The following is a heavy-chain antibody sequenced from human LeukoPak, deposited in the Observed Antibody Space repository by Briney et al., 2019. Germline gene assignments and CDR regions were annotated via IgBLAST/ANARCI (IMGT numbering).Heavy chain of an antibody. CDR1: GGSISRGGSY. Sequence: SETLSLTCTVSGGSISRGGSYWSWIRQYPGKGLEWIGYIYYSGRTYYNPSLKSRVTISVDTSKNQFSLKLSSVTAADTAVYYCARARDGYNYGFQQYNWFDPWGQGTLVTVSS. J-gene: IGHJ5*02. V-gene: IGHV4-31*03. CDR2: IYYSGRT. D-gene: IGHD5-24*01. CDR3: ARARDGYNYGFQQYNWFDP.